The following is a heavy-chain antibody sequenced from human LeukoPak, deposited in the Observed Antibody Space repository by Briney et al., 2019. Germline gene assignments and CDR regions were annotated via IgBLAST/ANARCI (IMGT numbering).Heavy chain of an antibody. J-gene: IGHJ2*01. V-gene: IGHV4-39*07. CDR3: ARSPYQPTIWWYFDL. D-gene: IGHD2-2*01. CDR2: IYYSGRA. Sequence: SETLSLTCTVSGGSISSSSYFWGWIRQPPGKGLEWIGSIYYSGRAYYNPSLKSRVTISVDTSKNQFSLKVNSMTAADTAVYYCARSPYQPTIWWYFDLWGRGTSITVSS. CDR1: GGSISSSSYF.